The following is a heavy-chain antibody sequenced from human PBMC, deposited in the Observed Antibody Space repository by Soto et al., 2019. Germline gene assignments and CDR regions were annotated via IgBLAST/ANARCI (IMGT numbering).Heavy chain of an antibody. D-gene: IGHD3-9*01. Sequence: LSLTCTVSGGSISSSSYYWGWIRQPPGKGLEWIGSIYYSGSTYYNPSLKSRVTISVDTSKNQFSLKLSSVTAADTAVYYCARQRGYYDILTGYYPYGMDVWGQGTTVTVSS. J-gene: IGHJ6*02. CDR1: GGSISSSSYY. V-gene: IGHV4-39*01. CDR2: IYYSGST. CDR3: ARQRGYYDILTGYYPYGMDV.